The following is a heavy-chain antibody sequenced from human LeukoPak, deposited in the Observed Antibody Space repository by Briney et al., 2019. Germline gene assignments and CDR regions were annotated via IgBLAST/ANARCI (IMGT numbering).Heavy chain of an antibody. Sequence: GGSLRLSCAASGFTFSSYSMNWVRQAPGKGLEWVSSISSSSSYIYYADSVKGRFTISRDNAKNSLYQQMNSLRAEDTAVYYCASHTAAASLKYFQRWGQGTLVTVSS. CDR2: ISSSSSYI. J-gene: IGHJ1*01. V-gene: IGHV3-21*01. D-gene: IGHD6-13*01. CDR1: GFTFSSYS. CDR3: ASHTAAASLKYFQR.